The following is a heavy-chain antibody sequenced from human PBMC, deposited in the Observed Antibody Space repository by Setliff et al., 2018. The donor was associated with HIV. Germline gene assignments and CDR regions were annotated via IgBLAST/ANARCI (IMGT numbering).Heavy chain of an antibody. CDR2: IGEDGSEK. CDR1: GFPFSSFW. V-gene: IGHV3-7*03. J-gene: IGHJ4*02. Sequence: GGSLRLSCAASGFPFSSFWMSWVRQAPGKGLEWVANIGEDGSEKHYVDSVRGRFTISRDNTKKSLYLQMNSLRARDTAVYYCAREVYSSSSFNYWGQGTLVTVSS. D-gene: IGHD6-6*01. CDR3: AREVYSSSSFNY.